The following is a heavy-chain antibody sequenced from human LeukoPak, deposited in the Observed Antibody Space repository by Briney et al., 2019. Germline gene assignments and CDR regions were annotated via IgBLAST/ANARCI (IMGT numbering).Heavy chain of an antibody. CDR1: GGSISSSSYY. V-gene: IGHV4-39*07. D-gene: IGHD3-22*01. CDR2: IYYSGST. J-gene: IGHJ1*01. CDR3: ARAGPPYYYDSSGYPTPQYFQH. Sequence: SETLSLTCTVSGGSISSSSYYWGWIRQPPGKGLEWIGSIYYSGSTYYNPSLKSRVTISVDTSKNHFSLKLNSVTAADTAVYYCARAGPPYYYDSSGYPTPQYFQHWGQGTLVIDSS.